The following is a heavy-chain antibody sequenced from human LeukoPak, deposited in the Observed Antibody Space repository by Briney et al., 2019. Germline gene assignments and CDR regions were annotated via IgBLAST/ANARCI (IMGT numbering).Heavy chain of an antibody. CDR1: GFTLSSYG. CDR2: IRYDGSNK. V-gene: IGHV3-30*02. Sequence: PGGSLRLSCAASGFTLSSYGMHWVRQAPGKGLEWVAFIRYDGSNKYYADSVKGRFTISRDNSKNTLYLQMNSLRAEDTAVYYCAKERCEAPGVWGLIFGGSCYSPYFDYWGQGTLVTVSS. J-gene: IGHJ4*02. D-gene: IGHD2-15*01. CDR3: AKERCEAPGVWGLIFGGSCYSPYFDY.